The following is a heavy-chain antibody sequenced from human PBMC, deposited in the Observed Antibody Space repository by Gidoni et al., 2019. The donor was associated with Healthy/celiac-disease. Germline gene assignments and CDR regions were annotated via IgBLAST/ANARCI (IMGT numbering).Heavy chain of an antibody. Sequence: EVQLVESGGGLVQPGGSLRLSCAASGFTFSSYSMNWVRQAPGKGLEWVSYISSSSSTIYYADSVKGRFTISRDNAKNSLYLQMNSLRAEDTAVYYCARETYYYDSSGSFDIWGQGTMVTVSS. D-gene: IGHD3-22*01. V-gene: IGHV3-48*01. J-gene: IGHJ3*02. CDR2: ISSSSSTI. CDR3: ARETYYYDSSGSFDI. CDR1: GFTFSSYS.